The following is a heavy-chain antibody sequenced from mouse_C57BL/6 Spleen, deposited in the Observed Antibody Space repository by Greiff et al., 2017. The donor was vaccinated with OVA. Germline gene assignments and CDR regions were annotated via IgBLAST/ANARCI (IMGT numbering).Heavy chain of an antibody. Sequence: VQLQQSGAELARPGASVKLSCKASGYTFTSYGISWVKQRTGQGLEWIGEIYPRSGNTYYNEKFKGKATLTADKSSSTAYMELRSLTSEDSAVYFCARWGYYGSSAHFDYWGQGTTLTVSS. CDR3: ARWGYYGSSAHFDY. D-gene: IGHD1-1*01. CDR2: IYPRSGNT. J-gene: IGHJ2*01. V-gene: IGHV1-81*01. CDR1: GYTFTSYG.